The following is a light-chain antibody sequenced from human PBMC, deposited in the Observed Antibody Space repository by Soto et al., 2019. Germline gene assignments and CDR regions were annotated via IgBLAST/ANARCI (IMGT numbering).Light chain of an antibody. CDR3: SSYTNSSNLV. CDR1: SSDVGSYNL. J-gene: IGLJ2*01. Sequence: QSVLTQPASVSGSPGQSITISCTGTSSDVGSYNLVSWYQQHPGKAPKLMIYEGSKRPSGVSNRFSGSKSGNTASLTISGLQADDEADYYCSSYTNSSNLVLSGGTQLTV. V-gene: IGLV2-14*02. CDR2: EGS.